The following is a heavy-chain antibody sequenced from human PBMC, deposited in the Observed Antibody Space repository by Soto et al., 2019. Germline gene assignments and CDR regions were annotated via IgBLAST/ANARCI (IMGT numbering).Heavy chain of an antibody. CDR1: GGSISSGDYY. Sequence: QVQLQESGPGLVKPSQTLSLTCTVSGGSISSGDYYWSWIRQPPGKGLEWIGYIYYSGSTYYNPSLKSRVTISVDTSKNQFSLKLSSVTAADTAVYYCARVVTIFGVVIIWSDTGWFDPWGQGTLVTVSS. J-gene: IGHJ5*02. CDR2: IYYSGST. V-gene: IGHV4-30-4*01. CDR3: ARVVTIFGVVIIWSDTGWFDP. D-gene: IGHD3-3*01.